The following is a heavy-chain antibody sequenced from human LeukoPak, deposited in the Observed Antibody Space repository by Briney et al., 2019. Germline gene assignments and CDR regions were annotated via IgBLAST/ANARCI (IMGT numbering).Heavy chain of an antibody. V-gene: IGHV3-30-3*01. Sequence: GGSLRLSCAASGFTFSSYAMHWVRQAPGKGLEWVAVISYDGSNKYYADSVKGRFTISRDNSKNTLYLQMNSLRAEDTAVYYCFYRLSYGNAYDHWGQGTLVTVSS. D-gene: IGHD1-26*01. CDR1: GFTFSSYA. J-gene: IGHJ4*02. CDR2: ISYDGSNK. CDR3: FYRLSYGNAYDH.